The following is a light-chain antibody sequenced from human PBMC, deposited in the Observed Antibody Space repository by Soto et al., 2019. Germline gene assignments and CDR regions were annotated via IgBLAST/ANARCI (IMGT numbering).Light chain of an antibody. CDR1: SSDVGGYNY. Sequence: QSALTQPASVSGSPGQSITISCTGTSSDVGGYNYVSWYQQYPGKAPKVMIYEVTNRPSGVSSRFSGSKSGYTASLTVSGLQAEDEADYYCSSFAGGNIYVFGTGTKVTVL. V-gene: IGLV2-14*01. CDR2: EVT. J-gene: IGLJ1*01. CDR3: SSFAGGNIYV.